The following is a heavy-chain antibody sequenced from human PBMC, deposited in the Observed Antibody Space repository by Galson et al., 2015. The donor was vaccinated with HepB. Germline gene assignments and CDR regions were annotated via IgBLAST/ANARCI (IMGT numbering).Heavy chain of an antibody. CDR2: IKHDGSEK. CDR1: GFTLTSYW. Sequence: SLRLSCAASGFTLTSYWMNWVRQAPGKGLEWVAIIKHDGSEKYYVDSVKGRFTISRNNAKNSVYLQMNSLRAEDTAVYFCARRRGRIFGVFADYGMDVWGPGATVSVSS. D-gene: IGHD3-3*01. V-gene: IGHV3-7*01. J-gene: IGHJ6*02. CDR3: ARRRGRIFGVFADYGMDV.